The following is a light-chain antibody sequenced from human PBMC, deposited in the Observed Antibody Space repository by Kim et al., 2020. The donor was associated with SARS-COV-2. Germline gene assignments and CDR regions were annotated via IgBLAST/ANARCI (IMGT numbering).Light chain of an antibody. CDR3: ATWDDSLHGVV. V-gene: IGLV1-44*01. CDR2: DNN. CDR1: STNIGINV. J-gene: IGLJ2*01. Sequence: GQKVAISGSGSSTNIGINVVNWYQQLPGTAPKLLMFDNNQRPSGVPDRFSGSKSGTSASLAISGLQSEDEADYYCATWDDSLHGVVFGGGTQLTVL.